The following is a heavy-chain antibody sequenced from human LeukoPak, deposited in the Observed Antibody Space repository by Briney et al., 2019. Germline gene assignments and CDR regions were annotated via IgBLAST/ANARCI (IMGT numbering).Heavy chain of an antibody. CDR3: ARDSLWAFDI. V-gene: IGHV3-48*04. J-gene: IGHJ3*02. D-gene: IGHD3-16*01. Sequence: GSLRLSCAASGFTFSSYSMNWVRQAPGKGLEWISYISTISSTIYYADSVKGRFTISRDNAKNSLYLQMNSLRAEDTAVYYCARDSLWAFDIWGQGTMVTVSS. CDR2: ISTISSTI. CDR1: GFTFSSYS.